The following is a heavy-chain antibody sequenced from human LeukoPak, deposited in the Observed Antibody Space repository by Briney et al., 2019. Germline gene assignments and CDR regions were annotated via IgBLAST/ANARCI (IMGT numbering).Heavy chain of an antibody. CDR3: ARWTTDQDYGDYVSAFDI. Sequence: GGSLRLSCAASGFTFNTYTMNWVRQASGKGLEWVGRIRSKANSYATAYAASVKGRFTISRDDSKNTAYLQMNSLKTEDTAVYYCARWTTDQDYGDYVSAFDIWGQGTMVTVSS. V-gene: IGHV3-73*01. CDR2: IRSKANSYAT. J-gene: IGHJ3*02. CDR1: GFTFNTYT. D-gene: IGHD4-17*01.